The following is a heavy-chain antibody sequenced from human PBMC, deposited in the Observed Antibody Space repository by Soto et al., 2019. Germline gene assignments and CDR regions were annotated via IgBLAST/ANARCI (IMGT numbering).Heavy chain of an antibody. J-gene: IGHJ6*02. CDR3: ARGHCSRTSCYTGGYYYYPMDV. CDR1: GFTLSAHT. CDR2: ISSDSRYI. V-gene: IGHV3-21*01. D-gene: IGHD2-2*01. Sequence: LRLPCAASGFTLSAHTMNWVRQAPGKGLEWVSSISSDSRYIYYADSVKGRFTISRDNARNSLDLQMNNLRAEDTAVYHYARGHCSRTSCYTGGYYYYPMDVWGQGTTVTVSS.